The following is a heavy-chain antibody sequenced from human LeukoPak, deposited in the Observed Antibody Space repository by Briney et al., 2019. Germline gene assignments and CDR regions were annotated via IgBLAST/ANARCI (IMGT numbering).Heavy chain of an antibody. D-gene: IGHD2-15*01. J-gene: IGHJ5*02. CDR3: ARRGDGGYCSGGSCHKANNWFDP. CDR2: IYPGDSDT. CDR1: GYSFTSYW. V-gene: IGHV5-51*01. Sequence: GESLKISCKGSGYSFTSYWIGWVRQMPGKGLEWMGIIYPGDSDTRYSPSFQGQVTISADKSISTAYLQWSSLKASDTAMYYCARRGDGGYCSGGSCHKANNWFDPWGQGTLVTVSS.